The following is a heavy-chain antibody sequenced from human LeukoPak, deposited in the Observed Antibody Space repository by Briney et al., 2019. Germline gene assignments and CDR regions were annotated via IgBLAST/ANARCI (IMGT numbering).Heavy chain of an antibody. J-gene: IGHJ6*02. CDR1: GGTFSSYA. CDR2: IIPIFGTA. V-gene: IGHV1-69*13. CDR3: AIKHAKDYYYGMDV. Sequence: ASVKVSCKASGGTFSSYAISWVRQAPGQGLEWMGGIIPIFGTANYAQKFQGRVTITADESTSTAYMELSSLRSEDAAVYYCAIKHAKDYYYGMDVWGQGTTVTVSS.